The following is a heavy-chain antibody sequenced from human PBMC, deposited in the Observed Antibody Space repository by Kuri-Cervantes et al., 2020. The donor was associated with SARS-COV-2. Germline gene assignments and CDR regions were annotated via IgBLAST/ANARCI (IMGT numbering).Heavy chain of an antibody. CDR3: ARGIQGWVTIAARYSYEYFEY. J-gene: IGHJ1*01. D-gene: IGHD6-6*01. Sequence: GGSLRLSCAASGFTFSSYAMDWVRQAPGKGLEWVAVISYDGSNKYYADSVKGRFTISRDNSKNTLYLQMNSMRAEDTAVYYCARGIQGWVTIAARYSYEYFEYWGQGTLVTVSS. CDR2: ISYDGSNK. CDR1: GFTFSSYA. V-gene: IGHV3-30-3*01.